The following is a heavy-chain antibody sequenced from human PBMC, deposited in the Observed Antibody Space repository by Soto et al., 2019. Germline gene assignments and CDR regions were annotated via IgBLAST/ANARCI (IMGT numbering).Heavy chain of an antibody. V-gene: IGHV3-30*04. J-gene: IGHJ6*02. Sequence: QVHLVESGGGVVQPGKSLRLSCAASGFTFSHYAMHWVRQAPGKGLEWVAFMSFDERNKYYADSVKGRFTVSRDNSRNTVYLQMSSLTPEDTAMYYWARVSGNDLYYFYALDLWGQGTTVSVSS. CDR3: ARVSGNDLYYFYALDL. CDR2: MSFDERNK. CDR1: GFTFSHYA. D-gene: IGHD1-1*01.